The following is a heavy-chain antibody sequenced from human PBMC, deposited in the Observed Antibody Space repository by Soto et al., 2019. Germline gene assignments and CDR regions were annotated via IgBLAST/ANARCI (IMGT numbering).Heavy chain of an antibody. CDR3: AKDTGEYYDILTGSLGPVIY. Sequence: GGSLRLSCAASGFTFSSYGMHWVRQAPGKGLEWVAVISYDGSNKYYADSVKGRFTISRDNSKNTLYLQMNSLRAEDTAVYYCAKDTGEYYDILTGSLGPVIYWGQGTLVTVSS. J-gene: IGHJ4*02. V-gene: IGHV3-30*18. CDR2: ISYDGSNK. CDR1: GFTFSSYG. D-gene: IGHD3-9*01.